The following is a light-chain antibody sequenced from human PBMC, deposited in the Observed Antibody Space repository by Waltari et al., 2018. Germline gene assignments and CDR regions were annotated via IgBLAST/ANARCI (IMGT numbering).Light chain of an antibody. CDR3: QTGGHGTWV. J-gene: IGLJ3*02. CDR2: VNSDGSH. V-gene: IGLV4-69*01. CDR1: SGHSSNV. Sequence: QLVLTQSPSASASLGASVKLTCTLSSGHSSNVIAWLQQQPEKVPHYLMTVNSDGSHSKGDEIPDRFSGSSSGAERYLTISEDEADYYCQTGGHGTWVFGGGTKLTVL.